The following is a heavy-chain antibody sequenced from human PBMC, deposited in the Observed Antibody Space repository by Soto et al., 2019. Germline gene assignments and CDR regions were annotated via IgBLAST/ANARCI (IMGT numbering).Heavy chain of an antibody. V-gene: IGHV4-39*01. D-gene: IGHD2-2*01. CDR2: IYHSGST. J-gene: IGHJ4*02. CDR3: ASVPPGDYVDY. CDR1: GGSISSSSYY. Sequence: SETLSLTCTVSGGSISSSSYYWGWIRQPPGKGLEWLGSIYHSGSTNYNPSLKSRVPISVDTSKNQFSLKLSSVTAADTAVYCCASVPPGDYVDYWGQGTLVTVSS.